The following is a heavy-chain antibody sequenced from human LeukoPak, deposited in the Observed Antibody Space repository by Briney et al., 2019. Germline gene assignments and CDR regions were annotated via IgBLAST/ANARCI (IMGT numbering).Heavy chain of an antibody. D-gene: IGHD3/OR15-3a*01. CDR3: ARSRTGDDY. CDR1: GYTFTTYD. J-gene: IGHJ4*02. V-gene: IGHV1-8*01. CDR2: MNPNSGNT. Sequence: ASVKVSCKASGYTFTTYDINWVRQATGQGLEWMGWMNPNSGNTGYAQKFQGRVTMTRDTSISTAYMELSRLRSDDTAVYYCARSRTGDDYWGQGTLVTVSS.